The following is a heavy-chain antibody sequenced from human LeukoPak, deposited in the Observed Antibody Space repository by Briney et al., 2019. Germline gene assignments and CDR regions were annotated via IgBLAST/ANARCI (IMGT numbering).Heavy chain of an antibody. CDR2: IIPIFGTA. CDR3: ARDHPTAAGTIGYFQH. CDR1: GGTFSSYA. V-gene: IGHV1-69*13. D-gene: IGHD6-13*01. Sequence: SVKVSCKASGGTFSSYAISGVRQAPGQGLEWMGGIIPIFGTANYAQKFQGRVTITADESTSTAYMELSSLRSEDTAVYYCARDHPTAAGTIGYFQHWGQGTLVTVSS. J-gene: IGHJ1*01.